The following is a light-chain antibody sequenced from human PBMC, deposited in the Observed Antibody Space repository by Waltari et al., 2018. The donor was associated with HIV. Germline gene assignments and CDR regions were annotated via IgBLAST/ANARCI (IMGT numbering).Light chain of an antibody. J-gene: IGLJ2*01. V-gene: IGLV1-40*01. CDR2: ANN. CDR3: QSYDSGSSGSV. CDR1: SPNIWAGYA. Sequence: QSLLTHPPSVSGAPGPRVTISSPGSSPNIWAGYAVHWYHQVPGTAPKLVIYANNNRASGVPDRFSGSKFGPSASLAITGLQAEDEGTYYCQSYDSGSSGSVFGGGTKLTVL.